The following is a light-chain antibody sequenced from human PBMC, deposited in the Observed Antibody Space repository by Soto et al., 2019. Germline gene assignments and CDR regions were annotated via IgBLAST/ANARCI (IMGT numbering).Light chain of an antibody. CDR2: GAS. CDR1: QSVSSN. Sequence: EIVMTQSPATLSVSPGERATLSCRASQSVSSNLAWYQQKPGQAPRLLIYGASTRATGIPARFSGSGSGTEFTLTISGLQPGDFGNYYCQQYNSYSPWTFGQGTKVDIK. V-gene: IGKV3-15*01. CDR3: QQYNSYSPWT. J-gene: IGKJ1*01.